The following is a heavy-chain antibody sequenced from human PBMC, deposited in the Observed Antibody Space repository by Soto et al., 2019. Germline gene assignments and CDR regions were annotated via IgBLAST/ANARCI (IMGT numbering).Heavy chain of an antibody. CDR1: GYTFTSYA. Sequence: GASVKVSCKASGYTFTSYAMHWVRQAPGQRLEWMGWINAGNGNTKYSQKFQGRVTITRVTSASTAYMELSSLRSEDTAVYYCARVCIAVAGTEYYFDYWGQGTLVTVSS. J-gene: IGHJ4*02. CDR3: ARVCIAVAGTEYYFDY. V-gene: IGHV1-3*01. CDR2: INAGNGNT. D-gene: IGHD6-19*01.